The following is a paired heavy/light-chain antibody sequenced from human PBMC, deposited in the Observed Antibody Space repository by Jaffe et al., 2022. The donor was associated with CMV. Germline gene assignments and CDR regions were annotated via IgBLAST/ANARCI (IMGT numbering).Heavy chain of an antibody. CDR1: GGTFSSYA. D-gene: IGHD3-10*01. CDR2: IIPIFGTA. V-gene: IGHV1-69*01. CDR3: ARGPITMVRGVIHYYGMDV. Sequence: QVQLVQSGAEVKKPGSSVKVSCKASGGTFSSYAISWVRQAPGQGLEWMGGIIPIFGTANYAQKFQGRVTITADESTSTAYMELSSLRSEDTAVYYCARGPITMVRGVIHYYGMDVWGQGTTVTVSS. J-gene: IGHJ6*02.
Light chain of an antibody. CDR3: QQYNSYFLT. J-gene: IGKJ4*01. CDR2: KAS. Sequence: DIQMTQSPSTLSASVGDRVTITCRASQSISSWLAWYQQKPGKAPKLLIYKASSLESGVPSRFSGSGSGTEFTLTISSLQPDDFATYYCQQYNSYFLTFGGGTKVEIK. V-gene: IGKV1-5*03. CDR1: QSISSW.